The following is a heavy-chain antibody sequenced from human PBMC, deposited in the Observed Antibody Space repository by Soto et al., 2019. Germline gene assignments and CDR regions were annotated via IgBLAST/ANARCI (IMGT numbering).Heavy chain of an antibody. V-gene: IGHV4-34*01. Sequence: SETLSLTCAVYGGSFSGYYWSWIRQPPGKGLEWIGEINHSGSTNYNPSLKSRVTISVDTSKNQFSLKLSSVTAADTAVYYCAITRRPGIAAAGPALRFDYWGQGTLVTVS. J-gene: IGHJ4*02. CDR1: GGSFSGYY. CDR3: AITRRPGIAAAGPALRFDY. CDR2: INHSGST. D-gene: IGHD6-13*01.